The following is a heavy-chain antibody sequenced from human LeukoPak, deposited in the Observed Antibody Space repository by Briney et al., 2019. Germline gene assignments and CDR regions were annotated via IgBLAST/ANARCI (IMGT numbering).Heavy chain of an antibody. CDR2: IKPDGSEK. J-gene: IGHJ4*02. D-gene: IGHD1-1*01. Sequence: GGSLRLSCAASGLTFSSYWMSWVHQAPGKGLEWVANIKPDGSEKYYVDSVKGRFTISRDNAKNSQFLQVNSLRVEDTAVYYCAGGWELDYWGQGTLVTVSS. V-gene: IGHV3-7*04. CDR1: GLTFSSYW. CDR3: AGGWELDY.